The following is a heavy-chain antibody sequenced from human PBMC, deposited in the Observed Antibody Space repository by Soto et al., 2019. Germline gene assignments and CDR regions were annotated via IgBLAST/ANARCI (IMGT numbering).Heavy chain of an antibody. CDR2: IYYSGST. J-gene: IGHJ5*02. CDR3: ARVKGDFIAAAQTINWFDP. Sequence: QVQLQESGPGLVKPSQTLSLTCTVSGGSISSGGYYWSWIRQHPGKGLEWIGYIYYSGSTYYNPYFKSRVTISVDTSKNQFSLKLSSVTAADTAVYYCARVKGDFIAAAQTINWFDPWGQGTLVTVSS. CDR1: GGSISSGGYY. D-gene: IGHD6-13*01. V-gene: IGHV4-31*03.